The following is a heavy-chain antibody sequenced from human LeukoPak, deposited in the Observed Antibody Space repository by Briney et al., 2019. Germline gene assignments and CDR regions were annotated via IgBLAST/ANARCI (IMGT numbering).Heavy chain of an antibody. D-gene: IGHD3-22*01. CDR2: ISYDTNIK. V-gene: IGHV3-30*18. J-gene: IGHJ4*02. Sequence: GGSLRLSCAASGFTFSSYGMHWVRQAPGKGLEWVAVISYDTNIKSYADSVKGRFTISRDNSKNTLYLQMNSLRAEDTAVYYCAKVITYDSSGYYRHPDYWGQGTLVTVSS. CDR3: AKVITYDSSGYYRHPDY. CDR1: GFTFSSYG.